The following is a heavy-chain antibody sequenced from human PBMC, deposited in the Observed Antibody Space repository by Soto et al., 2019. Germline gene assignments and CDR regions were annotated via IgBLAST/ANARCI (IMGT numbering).Heavy chain of an antibody. CDR3: ARLSAYGDYEAFDI. J-gene: IGHJ3*02. CDR2: IHYRGST. Sequence: SETLSLTCTVSGDSMTSSSYYWGWVRQTPGKGLEYIGSIHYRGSTWYNASLKSRVTISVDTSKNHFSLRLSSVTAADTAMYYCARLSAYGDYEAFDIWGQGTMVTVSS. D-gene: IGHD4-17*01. V-gene: IGHV4-39*02. CDR1: GDSMTSSSYY.